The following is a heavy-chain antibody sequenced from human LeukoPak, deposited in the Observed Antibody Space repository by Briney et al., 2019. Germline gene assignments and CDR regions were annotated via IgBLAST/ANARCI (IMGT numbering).Heavy chain of an antibody. CDR2: IYSGGST. Sequence: GGSLTPSCAASGFTVSSTYMSWVRHPPGKGLECVSTIYSGGSTYYADSVKGRFTISSHNSKNTVYLQMNSLRADDTAVYYCASREKGYSYGMDVWGQGTTVTVSS. CDR3: ASREKGYSYGMDV. J-gene: IGHJ6*02. CDR1: GFTVSSTY. V-gene: IGHV3-66*01. D-gene: IGHD5-24*01.